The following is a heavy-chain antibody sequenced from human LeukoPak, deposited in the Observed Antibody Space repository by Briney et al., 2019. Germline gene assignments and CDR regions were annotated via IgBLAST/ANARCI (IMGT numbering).Heavy chain of an antibody. D-gene: IGHD2-2*01. V-gene: IGHV3-23*01. CDR1: GFTFSSYA. J-gene: IGHJ5*02. Sequence: GGSLRLSCAASGFTFSSYAMSWVRQAPGKGLEWVSAISGSGGSTYYADSVKGRFTISRDNSKNTLYLQMNSLRAEDTAVYYCAKIPRYCSSTSCPPWFDPWGQGTLVTVSS. CDR2: ISGSGGST. CDR3: AKIPRYCSSTSCPPWFDP.